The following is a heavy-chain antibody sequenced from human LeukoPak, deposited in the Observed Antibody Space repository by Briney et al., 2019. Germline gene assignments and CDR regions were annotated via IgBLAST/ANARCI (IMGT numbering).Heavy chain of an antibody. CDR3: AKDPCPVGYCSSTSRRGDP. CDR2: ISGSGGST. Sequence: HAGGSLRLSCAASGFTFSSYAMSWVRQAPGKGLEWVSAISGSGGSTYYADSVKGRFTISRDNSKNTLYLQMNSLRAEDTAVYYCAKDPCPVGYCSSTSRRGDPWGQGTLVTVSS. V-gene: IGHV3-23*01. D-gene: IGHD2-2*01. CDR1: GFTFSSYA. J-gene: IGHJ5*02.